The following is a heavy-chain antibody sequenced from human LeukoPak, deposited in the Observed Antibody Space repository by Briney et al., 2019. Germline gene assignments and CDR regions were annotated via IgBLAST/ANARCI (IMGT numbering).Heavy chain of an antibody. Sequence: SETLSLTCSVSGVSISYYYWSWIRQPPGKGLEWIGYFYFTGSTNYNPSLKSRVTISVDTSKNQLSLKLTSVTTADTAVYYCAKETTCSSGNCYGPNWFDPWGQGTLVTVSS. V-gene: IGHV4-59*01. CDR2: FYFTGST. CDR1: GVSISYYY. D-gene: IGHD2-15*01. J-gene: IGHJ5*02. CDR3: AKETTCSSGNCYGPNWFDP.